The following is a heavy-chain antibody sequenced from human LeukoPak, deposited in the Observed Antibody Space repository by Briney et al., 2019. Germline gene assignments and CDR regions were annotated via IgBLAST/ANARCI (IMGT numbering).Heavy chain of an antibody. Sequence: GGSLRLSCTASGFIFSDYYMSWIRQAPGKGLEWISDISASGGSIYYADSVKGRFTISRDNAKNSLYLQMNSLRAEDTAVYFCARVGALSSSWLLYWGQGTLVTVSS. CDR1: GFIFSDYY. V-gene: IGHV3-11*04. CDR2: ISASGGSI. J-gene: IGHJ4*02. D-gene: IGHD6-13*01. CDR3: ARVGALSSSWLLY.